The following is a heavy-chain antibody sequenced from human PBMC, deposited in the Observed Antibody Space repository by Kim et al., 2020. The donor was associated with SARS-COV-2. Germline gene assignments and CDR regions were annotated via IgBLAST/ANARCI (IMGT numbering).Heavy chain of an antibody. D-gene: IGHD3-10*01. J-gene: IGHJ4*02. CDR3: ARDAITMVRGVIRF. CDR1: GYTFTSYA. Sequence: ASVKVSCKASGYTFTSYAMHWVRQAPGQRLEWMGWINAGNGNTKYSQKFQGRVTITRDTSASTAYMELSSLRSEDTAVYYCARDAITMVRGVIRFRGQGTLVTVSS. CDR2: INAGNGNT. V-gene: IGHV1-3*01.